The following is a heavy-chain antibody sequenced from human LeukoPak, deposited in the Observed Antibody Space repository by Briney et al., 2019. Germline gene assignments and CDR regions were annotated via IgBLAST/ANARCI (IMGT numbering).Heavy chain of an antibody. D-gene: IGHD3-10*01. V-gene: IGHV3-48*01. CDR3: ASIYGSGSSHFGY. CDR2: ISSSSSTI. CDR1: GFTFSSYS. J-gene: IGHJ4*02. Sequence: GGSLRLSCAASGFTFSSYSMNWVRQAPGKGLEWVSYISSSSSTIYYADSVKGRFTISRDNAKNSLYLQMNSLRAEDTAVYYCASIYGSGSSHFGYWGQGTLVTVSS.